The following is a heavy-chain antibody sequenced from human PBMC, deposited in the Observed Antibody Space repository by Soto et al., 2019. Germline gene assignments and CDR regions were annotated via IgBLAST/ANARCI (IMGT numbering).Heavy chain of an antibody. Sequence: ASVKVSCKASGYTFTSYAMHWVRQAPGERLEWMGWINAGNGNTKYSQKFQGRVTITRDTSASTAYMELSSLRSEETAVYYCGAAAGTFRGSSLVVWGQGTLVTVSS. J-gene: IGHJ4*02. CDR1: GYTFTSYA. D-gene: IGHD6-13*01. CDR2: INAGNGNT. V-gene: IGHV1-3*01. CDR3: GAAAGTFRGSSLVV.